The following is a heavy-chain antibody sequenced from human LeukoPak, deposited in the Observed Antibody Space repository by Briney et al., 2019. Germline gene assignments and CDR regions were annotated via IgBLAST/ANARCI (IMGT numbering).Heavy chain of an antibody. V-gene: IGHV4-4*02. CDR3: ASPRGYSGYERAFDI. CDR1: GGSISSSNW. D-gene: IGHD5-12*01. CDR2: IYHSGST. J-gene: IGHJ3*02. Sequence: SETLSLTCAVSGGSISSSNWWSWVRQPPGKGLEWIGEIYHSGSTNYNPSLKSRVTISVDKSKNQFSLKLSSVTAADTAVYYCASPRGYSGYERAFDIWGQGTMVTVPS.